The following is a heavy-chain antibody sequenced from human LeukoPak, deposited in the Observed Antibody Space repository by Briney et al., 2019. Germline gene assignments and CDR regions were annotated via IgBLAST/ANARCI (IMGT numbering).Heavy chain of an antibody. CDR1: GGTFSSYA. CDR3: ARAYDSSGYYFDY. J-gene: IGHJ4*02. V-gene: IGHV1-69*04. CDR2: IIPILGIA. D-gene: IGHD3-22*01. Sequence: SVKVSCKASGGTFSSYAISWVRQAPGQGLEWMGRIIPILGIANYAQKFQGRVTITPDKSTSTAYMELSSLRSDDTAVYYCARAYDSSGYYFDYWGQGTLVTVSS.